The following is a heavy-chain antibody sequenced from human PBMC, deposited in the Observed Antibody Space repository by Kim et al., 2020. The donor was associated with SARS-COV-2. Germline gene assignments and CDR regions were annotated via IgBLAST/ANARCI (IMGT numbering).Heavy chain of an antibody. V-gene: IGHV4-59*01. CDR3: ARSGYGSGSSTRPRYYYYG. J-gene: IGHJ6*01. CDR1: GGSISSYY. D-gene: IGHD3-10*01. CDR2: IYYSGST. Sequence: SETLSLTCTVSGGSISSYYWSWIRQPPGKGLEWFGYIYYSGSTNYNPSLKSRVTISVDTSKNQFSLKLSSVTAADTAVYYCARSGYGSGSSTRPRYYYYG.